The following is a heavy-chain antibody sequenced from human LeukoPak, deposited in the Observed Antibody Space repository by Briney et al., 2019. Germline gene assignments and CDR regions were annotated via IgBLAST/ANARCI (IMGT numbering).Heavy chain of an antibody. J-gene: IGHJ4*02. V-gene: IGHV1-69*06. D-gene: IGHD4-17*01. CDR3: GRENPAGDPFDY. CDR2: IIPIFGTA. Sequence: GSSVKVSCKASLGTISSYAISWVRQAPGQGLEWMGGIIPIFGTANYPQKFQGRVTITADKSTSTAYIELSSLRSEDTSVYYCGRENPAGDPFDYWGPGTLVTVSS. CDR1: LGTISSYA.